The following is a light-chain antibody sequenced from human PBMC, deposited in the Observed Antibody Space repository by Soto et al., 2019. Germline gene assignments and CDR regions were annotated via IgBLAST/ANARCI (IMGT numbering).Light chain of an antibody. CDR3: CSYAGSSNLV. CDR2: EGS. CDR1: SSDVGSYNL. V-gene: IGLV2-23*01. Sequence: QSALTQPPSVSGSPGQSITISCTGTSSDVGSYNLVSWYQQHPGKAPKLMIYEGSKRPSGVSNRFSGSKSGNTASLTISGLQAEDEADYYCCSYAGSSNLVFGGGTKLTVL. J-gene: IGLJ3*02.